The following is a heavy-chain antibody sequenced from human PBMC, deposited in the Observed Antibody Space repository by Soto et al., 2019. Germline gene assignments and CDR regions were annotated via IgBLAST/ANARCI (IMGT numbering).Heavy chain of an antibody. J-gene: IGHJ3*02. Sequence: PATRSLTCAGAAYSILTGYYWGWIRQPPGQGLKWIGIIYHSGTTYYNPSLKSRVTISIDTSQNKLSMRLNSVTAADTAVYYCETKVQKTLTHLEIWGHGTMV. CDR2: IYHSGTT. CDR3: ETKVQKTLTHLEI. V-gene: IGHV4-38-2*01. CDR1: AYSILTGYY. D-gene: IGHD3-10*01.